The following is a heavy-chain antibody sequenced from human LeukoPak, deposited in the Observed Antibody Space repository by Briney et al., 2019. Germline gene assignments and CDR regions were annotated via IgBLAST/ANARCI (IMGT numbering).Heavy chain of an antibody. D-gene: IGHD3-16*02. V-gene: IGHV4-39*07. CDR1: GGSISGSTHH. CDR2: IFHSGHT. J-gene: IGHJ6*03. CDR3: ARQGQSDLSFYYSIDV. Sequence: PSETLSLACTVPGGSISGSTHHWGWIRQPPGKGLEWIGSIFHSGHTYYNPSLKSRVTISVDTSKNQFSLKLSSVTAADTAVYYCARQGQSDLSFYYSIDVWGKGTTVTISS.